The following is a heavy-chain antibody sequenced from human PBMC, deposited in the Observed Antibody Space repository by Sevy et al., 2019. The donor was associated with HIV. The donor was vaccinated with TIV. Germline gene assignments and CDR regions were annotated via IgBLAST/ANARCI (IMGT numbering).Heavy chain of an antibody. CDR2: IYHSGST. CDR3: AGSRVYGSGSYYNGDAFDI. Sequence: SETLSLTCAVSGGSISSGGYSWSWIRQPPGKGLEWIGYIYHSGSTYYHPSLKSRVTISVDRSKNQFSLKLSSVTAADTAVYYCAGSRVYGSGSYYNGDAFDIWGQGTMVTVSS. CDR1: GGSISSGGYS. D-gene: IGHD3-10*01. V-gene: IGHV4-30-2*01. J-gene: IGHJ3*02.